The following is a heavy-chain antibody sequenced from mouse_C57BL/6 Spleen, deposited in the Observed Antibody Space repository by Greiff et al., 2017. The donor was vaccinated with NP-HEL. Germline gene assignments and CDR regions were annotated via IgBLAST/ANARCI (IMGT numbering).Heavy chain of an antibody. D-gene: IGHD2-1*01. CDR2: IDPNSGGT. CDR1: GYTFTSYW. CDR3: ARGLYYGNLGFDY. J-gene: IGHJ2*01. V-gene: IGHV1-72*01. Sequence: VKLQQPGAELVKPGASVKLSCKASGYTFTSYWMHWVKQRPGRGLEWIGRIDPNSGGTKYNEKFKSKATLTVDKPSSTAYMQRSSLTSEDSAVYYCARGLYYGNLGFDYWGQGTTLTVSS.